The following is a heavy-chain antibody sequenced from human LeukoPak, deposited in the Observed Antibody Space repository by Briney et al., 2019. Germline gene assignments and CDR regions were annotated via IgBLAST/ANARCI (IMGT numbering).Heavy chain of an antibody. CDR2: ISSSSSYI. Sequence: PGGSLRLSCAASGFTFSSDSINWVRQAPGKGLEWVSSISSSSSYIYYADSVKGRFTISRDNAKNSLYLQMNSLRAEDTAVYYCARGMYSSSWYADYWGQGTLVTVSS. V-gene: IGHV3-21*01. CDR3: ARGMYSSSWYADY. D-gene: IGHD6-13*01. J-gene: IGHJ4*02. CDR1: GFTFSSDS.